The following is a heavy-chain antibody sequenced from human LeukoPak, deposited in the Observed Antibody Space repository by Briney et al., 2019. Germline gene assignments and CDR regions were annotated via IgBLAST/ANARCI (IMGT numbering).Heavy chain of an antibody. CDR2: INSDGSST. J-gene: IGHJ6*03. D-gene: IGHD5/OR15-5a*01. V-gene: IGHV3-74*01. CDR3: ARAPVSVYYYMDV. CDR1: GFTFSSYW. Sequence: GDSLRLSCAASGFTFSSYWMHWVRQAPGKGLVWVSRINSDGSSTSYADSVKGRFTISRDNAKNTLYLQMNSLRAEDTAVYYCARAPVSVYYYMDVWGKGTTVTVSS.